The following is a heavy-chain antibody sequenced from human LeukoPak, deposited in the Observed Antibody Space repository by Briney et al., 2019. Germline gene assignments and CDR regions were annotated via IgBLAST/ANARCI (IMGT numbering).Heavy chain of an antibody. V-gene: IGHV4-59*01. CDR3: ARDKGLAAAGHWYFDL. J-gene: IGHJ2*01. CDR2: IYYSGST. D-gene: IGHD6-13*01. CDR1: GGSISSYY. Sequence: PSETLSLTCTVSGGSISSYYWSWIRQPPGKGLEWIGYIYYSGSTNYNPSLKSRVTISVDTSKNQFSLKLSSVTAADTAVYYCARDKGLAAAGHWYFDLWGRGTLVTVSS.